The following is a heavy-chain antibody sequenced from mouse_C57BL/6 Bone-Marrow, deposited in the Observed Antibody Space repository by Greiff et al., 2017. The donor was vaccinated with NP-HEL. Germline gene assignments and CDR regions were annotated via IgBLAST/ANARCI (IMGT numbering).Heavy chain of an antibody. V-gene: IGHV1-59*01. CDR2: IDPSDSYT. Sequence: VQLQQPGAELVRPGTSVKLSCKASGYTFTSYWMHWVKQRPGQGLEWIGVIDPSDSYTNYNQKFKGKATLTVDTSSSTAYMQLSSLTSEDSAVYYCARKLGPYFDVWGTGTTVTVSS. CDR3: ARKLGPYFDV. D-gene: IGHD4-1*01. J-gene: IGHJ1*03. CDR1: GYTFTSYW.